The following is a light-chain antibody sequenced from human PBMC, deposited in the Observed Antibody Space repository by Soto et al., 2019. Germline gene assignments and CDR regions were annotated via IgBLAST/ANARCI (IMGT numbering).Light chain of an antibody. CDR2: GAS. Sequence: DIQMTQSPSSLSASVGDRVTITCRASQDISNFLAWVQQKPGKAPKSLIYGASSLQSGVPSKFSGSGSGTEFTLTISSLQPEDFGTYYCQQYHSYPATFGGGTKVEIQ. J-gene: IGKJ4*01. CDR3: QQYHSYPAT. V-gene: IGKV1-16*02. CDR1: QDISNF.